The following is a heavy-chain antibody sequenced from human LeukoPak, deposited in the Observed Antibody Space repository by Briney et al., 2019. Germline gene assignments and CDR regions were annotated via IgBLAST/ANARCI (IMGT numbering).Heavy chain of an antibody. Sequence: SETPSLTCTVSVGSISSSSYYWGWIRQPPGKGLEWIGSIYYSGSTYYNPSLKSRVTISVDTSKNQFSLKLSSVTAADTAVYYCANFGWLLNPRPGGHFDYWGQGTLVTVYS. CDR3: ANFGWLLNPRPGGHFDY. V-gene: IGHV4-39*05. J-gene: IGHJ4*02. D-gene: IGHD5-12*01. CDR2: IYYSGST. CDR1: VGSISSSSYY.